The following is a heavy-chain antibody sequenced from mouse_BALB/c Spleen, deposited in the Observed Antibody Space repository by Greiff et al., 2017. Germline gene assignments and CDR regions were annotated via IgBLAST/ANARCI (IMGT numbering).Heavy chain of an antibody. CDR1: GFSLTSYG. Sequence: QVQLKESGPGLVQPSQSLSITCTVSGFSLTSYGVHWVRQSPGKGLEWLGVIWSGGSTDYNAAFISRLSISKDNSKSQVFFKMNSLQANDTAIYYCARGGLRGYFDVWGAGTTVTVSS. J-gene: IGHJ1*01. CDR3: ARGGLRGYFDV. D-gene: IGHD2-4*01. CDR2: IWSGGST. V-gene: IGHV2-2*02.